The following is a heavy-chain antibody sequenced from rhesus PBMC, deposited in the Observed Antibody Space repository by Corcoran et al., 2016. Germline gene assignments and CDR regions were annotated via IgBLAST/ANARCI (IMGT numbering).Heavy chain of an antibody. Sequence: QVQLQESGPGLVKPSETLSLTCAVPGGSISDYSSWNWIRQPPGKGLEWIGNIYGNHATTFYNPSLKSRVTISKDTSKNQFFLKLSSVTAADTAVYYCARGEYSGNLGAFDFWGQGLRVTVSS. D-gene: IGHD1-44*01. CDR1: GGSISDYSS. CDR3: ARGEYSGNLGAFDF. CDR2: IYGNHATT. V-gene: IGHV4S9*01. J-gene: IGHJ3*01.